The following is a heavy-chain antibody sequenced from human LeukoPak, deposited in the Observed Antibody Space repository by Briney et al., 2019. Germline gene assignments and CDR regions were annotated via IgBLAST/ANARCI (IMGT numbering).Heavy chain of an antibody. D-gene: IGHD2-2*02. V-gene: IGHV4-59*01. CDR2: IYYSGST. J-gene: IGHJ5*02. CDR1: GGSIGSYY. Sequence: SETLSLTCTVSGGSIGSYYWSWIRQPPGKGLEWIGYIYYSGSTNYNPSLKSRVTISVDTSKNQFSLKLSSVTAADTAVYYCARDLYCSSTSCYKVGWFDPWGQGTLVTVSS. CDR3: ARDLYCSSTSCYKVGWFDP.